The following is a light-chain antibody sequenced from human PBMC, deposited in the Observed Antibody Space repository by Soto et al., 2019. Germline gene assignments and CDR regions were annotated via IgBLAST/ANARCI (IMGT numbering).Light chain of an antibody. V-gene: IGKV3-15*01. Sequence: DILMTQSPATLSVSPGERATLSCMAGEVISTNLAWYQQRPGQAPSLLIYGAFTRATGIPARFSGTGSGTEFTLTISSLQSEDFALYYCQQYNDWPLTFGQGTKVDIK. CDR3: QQYNDWPLT. CDR2: GAF. J-gene: IGKJ1*01. CDR1: EVISTN.